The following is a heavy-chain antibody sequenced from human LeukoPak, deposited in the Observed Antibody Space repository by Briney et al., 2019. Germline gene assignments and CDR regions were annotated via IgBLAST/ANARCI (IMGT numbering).Heavy chain of an antibody. CDR3: ARVGDGYNLDYYYGMDV. D-gene: IGHD5-24*01. CDR1: GFTFSSYS. CDR2: ISSSSSYI. V-gene: IGHV3-21*01. J-gene: IGHJ6*02. Sequence: GGSLRLSCAASGFTFSSYSMNWVRQAPGKGLEWVSSISSSSSYIYYADSVKGRFTISRDNARNSLYLQMNSLRAEDTAVYYCARVGDGYNLDYYYGMDVWGQGTTVTVSS.